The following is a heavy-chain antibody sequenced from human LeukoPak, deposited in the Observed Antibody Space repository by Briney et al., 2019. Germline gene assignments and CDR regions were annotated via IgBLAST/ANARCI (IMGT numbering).Heavy chain of an antibody. CDR1: GYTFTSYY. D-gene: IGHD3-3*01. Sequence: ASVKVSCKASGYTFTSYYMHWVRQAPGQGLEWMGIINPSGGSTSYAQKFQGRVTMTRDTSTSTVYMELSSLRSEDTAVYYCARVHLEWPSPGDYYYYYMDVWGKGTTVTVSS. J-gene: IGHJ6*03. CDR3: ARVHLEWPSPGDYYYYYMDV. V-gene: IGHV1-46*01. CDR2: INPSGGST.